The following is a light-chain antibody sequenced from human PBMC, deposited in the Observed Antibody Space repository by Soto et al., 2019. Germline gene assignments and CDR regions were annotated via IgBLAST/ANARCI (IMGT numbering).Light chain of an antibody. CDR3: TSFTGNTTPVL. CDR1: RSDIGGYNY. V-gene: IGLV2-14*01. Sequence: QSVLTQPASVSGSPGQSITISCAGTRSDIGGYNYVSWYQHHPGKVPKLLIYEVYNRPSGVSNRFSASKSGNTASLTISGLQAEDEADYYCTSFTGNTTPVLFGGGTKVTVL. J-gene: IGLJ2*01. CDR2: EVY.